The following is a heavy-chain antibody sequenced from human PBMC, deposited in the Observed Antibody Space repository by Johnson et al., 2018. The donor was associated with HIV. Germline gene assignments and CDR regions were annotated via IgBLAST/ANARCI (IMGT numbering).Heavy chain of an antibody. CDR1: GFTVSTNY. CDR2: IKQDGSQK. CDR3: ARALSRFGVSDAFDV. J-gene: IGHJ3*01. Sequence: VQLVESGGGLIQPGGSLRLSCAASGFTVSTNYMSWVRQAPGKGLEWVANIKQDGSQKYYADSVKGRFTISRDNSKNTLYLQMNSLRAEDTAVYYCARALSRFGVSDAFDVWGQGTMVTVSS. D-gene: IGHD3-10*01. V-gene: IGHV3-7*03.